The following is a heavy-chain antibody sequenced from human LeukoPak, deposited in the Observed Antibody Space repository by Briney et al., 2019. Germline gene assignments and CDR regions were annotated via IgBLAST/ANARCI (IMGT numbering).Heavy chain of an antibody. CDR3: ARGPMVVNYFDY. J-gene: IGHJ4*02. Sequence: GGSLRLSCAVSGFTFSSYEMNWVRQAPGKGLEWVSYISSSGSTIYYADSVKGRFTISRDNAKNSLYLQMNSLRAEDTAVYYCARGPMVVNYFDYWGQGTLVTVSS. V-gene: IGHV3-48*03. D-gene: IGHD2-21*01. CDR1: GFTFSSYE. CDR2: ISSSGSTI.